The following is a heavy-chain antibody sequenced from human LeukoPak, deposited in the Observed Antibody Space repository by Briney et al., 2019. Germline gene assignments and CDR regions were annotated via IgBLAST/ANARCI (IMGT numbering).Heavy chain of an antibody. CDR2: IWYDGSNK. J-gene: IGHJ6*02. D-gene: IGHD2-15*01. V-gene: IGHV3-33*01. CDR1: GFTFSSYG. CDR3: AREGSKYCSGGSCYPRYYYGMDV. Sequence: GGSLRLSCAASGFTFSSYGMHWVRQAPGKGLEWVAVIWYDGSNKYYADSVKGRFTVSRDNSKNTLYLQMNSLRAEDTAVYYCAREGSKYCSGGSCYPRYYYGMDVWGQGTTVTVSS.